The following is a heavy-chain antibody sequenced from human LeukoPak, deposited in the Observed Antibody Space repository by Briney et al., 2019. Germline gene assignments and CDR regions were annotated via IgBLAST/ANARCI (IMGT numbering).Heavy chain of an antibody. CDR1: GFTFSNAW. J-gene: IGHJ4*02. V-gene: IGHV3-15*01. D-gene: IGHD1-26*01. CDR3: TSRAPRANSGSYCNC. Sequence: PGGSLRLSCAPSGFTFSNAWMSCVRQAPGKGLEWVGRIKSKTDGGTTDYAAPVKGRFTISRDDSQNTLYLQTNSLKTEDTAVYYCTSRAPRANSGSYCNCWGQGTLVTVSS. CDR2: IKSKTDGGTT.